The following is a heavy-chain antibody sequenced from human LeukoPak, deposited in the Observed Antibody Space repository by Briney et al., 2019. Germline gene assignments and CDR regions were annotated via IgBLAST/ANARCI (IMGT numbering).Heavy chain of an antibody. CDR1: GFPFSYYW. CDR2: IKQDGSEK. V-gene: IGHV3-7*01. CDR3: EGGGYY. Sequence: GPLITSWAAPGFPFSYYWMRLGRPAPGEGVGWGANIKQDGSEKSYVDSVKGRFTISRDNAKNSLYLQMNSLRAEDTAVYYCEGGGYYWGQGTLVTVSS. J-gene: IGHJ4*02.